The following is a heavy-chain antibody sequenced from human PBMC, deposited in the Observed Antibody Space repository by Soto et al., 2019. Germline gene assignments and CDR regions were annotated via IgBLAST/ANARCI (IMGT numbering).Heavy chain of an antibody. D-gene: IGHD6-25*01. CDR2: IYVTGIT. CDR3: ATDGWGGYNLGY. Sequence: QVQLQESGPGLVKVSGTLSLTCAVSGDSISSGGWWSWVRQSPGKGLEWIGEIYVTGITNYNPSLRSGVNISVDKSKNQFSLNLISVTAADTALYYCATDGWGGYNLGYWGQGTLVTVSS. CDR1: GDSISSGGW. V-gene: IGHV4-4*02. J-gene: IGHJ4*02.